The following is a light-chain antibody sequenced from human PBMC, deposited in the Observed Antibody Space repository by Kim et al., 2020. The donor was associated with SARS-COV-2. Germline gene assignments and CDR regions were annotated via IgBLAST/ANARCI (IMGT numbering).Light chain of an antibody. V-gene: IGKV1-33*01. CDR1: QDISNH. J-gene: IGKJ2*03. CDR2: DTS. CDR3: QQHDHLPMYS. Sequence: DIQMTQSPSSLSASVGDRVTITCQASQDISNHLNWYQQKPGKAPKLLIYDTSNLETGVPSRFSGSGSGTDFTFTISSLQSEDIATYYCQQHDHLPMYSFGQGTKLEI.